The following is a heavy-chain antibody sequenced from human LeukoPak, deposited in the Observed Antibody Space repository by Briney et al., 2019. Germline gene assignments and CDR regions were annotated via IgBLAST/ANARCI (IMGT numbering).Heavy chain of an antibody. D-gene: IGHD2-2*01. CDR2: IYTSGST. CDR3: ARIVVVPAASRRYGMDV. Sequence: PSETLSLTCTVSGGSISSYSWNWIRQSPGKGLEWIGRIYTSGSTNYNPSLKSRVTISVDTSKNQFSLKLSSVTAADTAVYYCARIVVVPAASRRYGMDVWGKGTTVTVSS. CDR1: GGSISSYS. V-gene: IGHV4-4*07. J-gene: IGHJ6*04.